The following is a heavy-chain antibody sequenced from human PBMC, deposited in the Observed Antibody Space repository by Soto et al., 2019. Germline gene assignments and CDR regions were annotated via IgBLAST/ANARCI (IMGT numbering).Heavy chain of an antibody. D-gene: IGHD1-26*01. CDR3: AKDLVGATWY. CDR1: RVTFRTDV. Sequence: GPLRLSCAASRVTFRTDVVSWVRPAQAMSLVWVAYISTSGSTVYYAGSVKGRLTVCRDNTRNALYLQMNSRRDGDSAIYYCAKDLVGATWYWGQGTMVTVSS. CDR2: ISTSGSTV. V-gene: IGHV3-48*03. J-gene: IGHJ4*02.